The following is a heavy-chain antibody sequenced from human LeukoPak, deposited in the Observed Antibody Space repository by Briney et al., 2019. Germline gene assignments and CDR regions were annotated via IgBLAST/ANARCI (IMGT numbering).Heavy chain of an antibody. CDR1: GGSISSGSYY. Sequence: SETLSLTCTVSGGSISSGSYYWSWIRQPAGKGLEWIGRIYTSGSTNYNPSLKSRVTISVDTSKNQFSLKLSSVTAADTAVYYCARQRDVLRFLEWLLYSDYWGQGTLVTVSS. CDR2: IYTSGST. CDR3: ARQRDVLRFLEWLLYSDY. V-gene: IGHV4-61*02. J-gene: IGHJ4*02. D-gene: IGHD3-3*01.